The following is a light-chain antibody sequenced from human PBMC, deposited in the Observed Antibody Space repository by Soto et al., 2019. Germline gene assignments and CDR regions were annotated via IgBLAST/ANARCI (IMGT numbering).Light chain of an antibody. CDR3: QQRGNWPSIT. J-gene: IGKJ1*01. CDR1: QSVGSY. CDR2: NAS. V-gene: IGKV3-11*01. Sequence: EVVLTQSPATLSLSPGERATLSCRASQSVGSYLAWYRQKPGQAPRLLIYNASNRATGIPARFSGSGSGTDFTLTISSLEPEDFAVYYCQQRGNWPSITFGQGTKVDIK.